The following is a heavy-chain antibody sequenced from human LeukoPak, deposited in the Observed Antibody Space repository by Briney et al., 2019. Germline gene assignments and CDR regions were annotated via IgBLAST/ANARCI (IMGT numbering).Heavy chain of an antibody. CDR1: GFTFSSYG. Sequence: PGGSLRLSCAASGFTFSSYGMHWVRQAPGKGLEWVAVISYDGSNKYYADSVKGRFTISRDNSKNTLYLQMNSLRAEDTAVYYCAKVGSSWAPFDYWGQGTLVTVSS. V-gene: IGHV3-30*18. CDR2: ISYDGSNK. J-gene: IGHJ4*02. CDR3: AKVGSSWAPFDY. D-gene: IGHD6-13*01.